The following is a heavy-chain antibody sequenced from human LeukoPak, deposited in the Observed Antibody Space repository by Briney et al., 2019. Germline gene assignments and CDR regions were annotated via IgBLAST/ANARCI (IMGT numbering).Heavy chain of an antibody. CDR1: GFTFSSYS. CDR2: ISGSGGST. CDR3: AKDDYVWGSYRYTAAFDI. D-gene: IGHD3-16*02. Sequence: GGSLRLSCTASGFTFSSYSMNWVRQAPGKGLEWVSAISGSGGSTYYADSVKGRFTISRDNSKNTLYLQMNSLRAEDTAVYYCAKDDYVWGSYRYTAAFDIWGQGTMVTVSS. V-gene: IGHV3-23*01. J-gene: IGHJ3*02.